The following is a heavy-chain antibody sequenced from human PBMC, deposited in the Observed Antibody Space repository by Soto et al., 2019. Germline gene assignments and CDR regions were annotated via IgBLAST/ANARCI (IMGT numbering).Heavy chain of an antibody. V-gene: IGHV3-7*01. Sequence: GGSLRLSCAASGFTFSSYWMSWVRQAPGKGLEWVANIKQDGSEKYYVDSVKGRFTISRDNAKNSLYLQMNSLRAEDTAVYYCASTNAGSSSWDFDYWGQGTLVTVSS. J-gene: IGHJ4*02. CDR1: GFTFSSYW. CDR2: IKQDGSEK. CDR3: ASTNAGSSSWDFDY. D-gene: IGHD6-6*01.